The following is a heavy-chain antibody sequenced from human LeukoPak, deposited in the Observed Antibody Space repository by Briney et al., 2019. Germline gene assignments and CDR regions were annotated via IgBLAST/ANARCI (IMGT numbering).Heavy chain of an antibody. CDR2: ISYDGSNK. J-gene: IGHJ4*02. Sequence: GRSLRLSCAASGFTFSSYAMHWVRQAPGKGLEWVAVISYDGSNKYYADSVKGRFTISRDNSKNTLYLQMNSLRAEDTAVYYCARDPLAALDYWGQGTLVTVSS. V-gene: IGHV3-30-3*01. CDR1: GFTFSSYA. CDR3: ARDPLAALDY. D-gene: IGHD6-13*01.